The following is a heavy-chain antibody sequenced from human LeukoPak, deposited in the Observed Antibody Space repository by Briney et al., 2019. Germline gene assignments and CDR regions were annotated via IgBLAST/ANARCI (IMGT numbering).Heavy chain of an antibody. CDR3: ARAAYSSGPDY. V-gene: IGHV3-48*01. D-gene: IGHD6-19*01. J-gene: IGHJ4*02. Sequence: PGGSLRLSCAASGFTFSTYSMNWVRQAPGKGLEWVSYINPSSSDKYYTDSVEGRFTISRDNAKNSLFLQLHGLRAEDTAVYYCARAAYSSGPDYWGQGTLVTVSS. CDR1: GFTFSTYS. CDR2: INPSSSDK.